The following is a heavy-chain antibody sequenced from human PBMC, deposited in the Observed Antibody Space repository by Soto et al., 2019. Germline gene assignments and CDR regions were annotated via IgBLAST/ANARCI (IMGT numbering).Heavy chain of an antibody. CDR3: ARDLSGSGWSYY. D-gene: IGHD6-19*01. CDR1: GCTFSSCA. CDR2: IIPIFGTA. Sequence: ASVKVSCKASGCTFSSCAISCVRQAPGQGLEWMGGIIPIFGTANYAQKFQGRVTITADESTSTAYMELSSLRSEDTAVYYCARDLSGSGWSYYWGQGTLVTVSS. V-gene: IGHV1-69*13. J-gene: IGHJ4*02.